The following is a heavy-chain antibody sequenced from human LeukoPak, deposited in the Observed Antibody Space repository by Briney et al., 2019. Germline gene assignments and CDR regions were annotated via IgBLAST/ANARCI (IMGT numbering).Heavy chain of an antibody. CDR3: ATLGYSYGLHWYFDL. CDR1: GGSVSSGSYY. V-gene: IGHV4-61*01. D-gene: IGHD5-18*01. J-gene: IGHJ2*01. Sequence: PSETLSLTCTVSGGSVSSGSYYWSWIRQPPGKGLEWIGYIYYSGSTNYNPSLKSRVTISVDTSKNQFSLKLSSVTAADTAVYYCATLGYSYGLHWYFDLWGRGTLVTVSS. CDR2: IYYSGST.